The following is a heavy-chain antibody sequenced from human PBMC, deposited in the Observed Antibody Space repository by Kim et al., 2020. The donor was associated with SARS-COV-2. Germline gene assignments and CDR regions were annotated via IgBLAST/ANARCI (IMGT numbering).Heavy chain of an antibody. D-gene: IGHD3-9*01. Sequence: NSHPSLQSRVTISLDTSNNQFSLKLSSVTAADTAVYYCARDVGILTGYFDSWGQGTLVTVSS. J-gene: IGHJ4*02. CDR3: ARDVGILTGYFDS. V-gene: IGHV4-59*01.